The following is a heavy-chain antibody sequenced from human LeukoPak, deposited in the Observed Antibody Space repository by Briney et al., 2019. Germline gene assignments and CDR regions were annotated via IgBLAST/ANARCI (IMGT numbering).Heavy chain of an antibody. V-gene: IGHV3-48*02. D-gene: IGHD6-19*01. CDR3: ARDLPPGSTGWYLGY. CDR1: GFTFSSYS. CDR2: ISSSSGTI. Sequence: GGSLRLSCAASGFTFSSYSMNWVRQAPGKGLEWISYISSSSGTIYYADSVKGRFTISRDNAKNSVDLQMSSLRDEDTAVYYCARDLPPGSTGWYLGYWGQGTLVTVSS. J-gene: IGHJ4*02.